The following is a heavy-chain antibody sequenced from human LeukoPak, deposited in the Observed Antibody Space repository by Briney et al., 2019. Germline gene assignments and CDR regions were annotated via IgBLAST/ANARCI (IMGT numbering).Heavy chain of an antibody. CDR1: GFTFSSYN. V-gene: IGHV3-48*02. CDR2: ISSSRTTI. J-gene: IGHJ3*01. D-gene: IGHD1-26*01. CDR3: ARDSPGWGAFDV. Sequence: PGGSLRLSCAASGFTFSSYNMNWVRQAPGKGLEWVSYISSSRTTIFYADSVKGRFTISRDNAKNSLFLQMNSLRDEDTAVYYCARDSPGWGAFDVWGQGTMVTVSS.